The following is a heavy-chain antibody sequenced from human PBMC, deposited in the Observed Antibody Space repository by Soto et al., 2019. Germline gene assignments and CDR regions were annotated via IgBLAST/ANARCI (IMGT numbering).Heavy chain of an antibody. V-gene: IGHV2-5*01. D-gene: IGHD1-1*01. CDR3: AHRRIGNAFDP. CDR2: IYWNDDE. Sequence: SGPTLVKPTQTLTLTCTFSGFSLRTSGVGVGWIRQPPGKALEWVALIYWNDDERYSPSLKSRLTITKDTSKNQVVLTMTNMDPVDTATYYCAHRRIGNAFDPWGQGTLVTVSS. J-gene: IGHJ5*02. CDR1: GFSLRTSGVG.